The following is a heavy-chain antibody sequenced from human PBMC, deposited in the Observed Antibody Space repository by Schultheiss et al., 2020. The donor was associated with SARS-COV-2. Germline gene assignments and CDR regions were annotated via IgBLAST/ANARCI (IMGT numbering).Heavy chain of an antibody. D-gene: IGHD6-19*01. CDR2: IFSNDEK. Sequence: SGPTLVKPTETLTLTCTVSGFSLSNARMGVSWIRQPPGKALEWLAHIFSNDEKSYSTSLKSRLTIFKDTSKSQVVLTMTNMDPVDTATYYCARTTEQWRTNWYFDLWGRGTLVTVSS. V-gene: IGHV2-26*01. J-gene: IGHJ2*01. CDR3: ARTTEQWRTNWYFDL. CDR1: GFSLSNARMG.